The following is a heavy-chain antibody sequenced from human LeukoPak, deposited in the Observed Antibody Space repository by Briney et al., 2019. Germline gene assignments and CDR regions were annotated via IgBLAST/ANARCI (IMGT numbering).Heavy chain of an antibody. D-gene: IGHD6-6*01. CDR1: GGTLSSYT. CDR3: ARDKGTSYLSSFDY. V-gene: IGHV1-69*13. J-gene: IGHJ4*02. CDR2: IIPIFGTP. Sequence: GASVKVSCKTSGGTLSSYTISWVRQAPGQGLEWMGGIIPIFGTPHYAQKFQGRVTITADEATSTAYMELSSLRSEDTAVYYCARDKGTSYLSSFDYWGQGTLVTVSS.